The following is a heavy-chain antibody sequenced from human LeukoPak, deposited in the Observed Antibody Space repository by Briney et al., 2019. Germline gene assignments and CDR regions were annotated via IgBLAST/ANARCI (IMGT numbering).Heavy chain of an antibody. CDR1: GYTFTGYY. Sequence: ASVKVSCKASGYTFTGYYMHWVRQAPGQGLEWMGWINPNSGGTNYAQKLQGWVTMSRDTYISTAYMELSRLRSDDTAVYYCARGSIVVVVAALYNWFDPWGQGTLVTVSS. CDR3: ARGSIVVVVAALYNWFDP. CDR2: INPNSGGT. V-gene: IGHV1-2*04. D-gene: IGHD2-15*01. J-gene: IGHJ5*02.